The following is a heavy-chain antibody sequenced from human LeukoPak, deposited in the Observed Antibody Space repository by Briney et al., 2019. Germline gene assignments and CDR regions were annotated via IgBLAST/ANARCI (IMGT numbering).Heavy chain of an antibody. V-gene: IGHV4-34*01. J-gene: IGHJ4*02. CDR2: IYHSGST. D-gene: IGHD6-13*01. CDR3: VRGYGSSWPYYFDY. Sequence: PSETLSLTCAVYGGSFSGYYWSWIRQPPGKGLEWIGEIYHSGSTNYNPSLKSRVTISVDKSKNQFSLKLSSVTAADTAVYYCVRGYGSSWPYYFDYWGQGTLVTVSS. CDR1: GGSFSGYY.